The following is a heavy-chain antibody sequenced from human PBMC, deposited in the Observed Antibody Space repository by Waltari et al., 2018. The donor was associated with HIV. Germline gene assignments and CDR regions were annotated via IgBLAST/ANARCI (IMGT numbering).Heavy chain of an antibody. CDR2: ISWNSDII. V-gene: IGHV3-9*01. J-gene: IGHJ6*02. CDR1: GFTFDHFV. Sequence: EMQLVESGGGLLQPGRSLRLSCAASGFTFDHFVMYWVRQAPGKGLEWVSGISWNSDIIGYADSVKGRFTISRDNAKNSLYLQMNRLGAEDTALYYCAKDAASIHYYGMDVWGQGTTVTVS. CDR3: AKDAASIHYYGMDV. D-gene: IGHD2-2*01.